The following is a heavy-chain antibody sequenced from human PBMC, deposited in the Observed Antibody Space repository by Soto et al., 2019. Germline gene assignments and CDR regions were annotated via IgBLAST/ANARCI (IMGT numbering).Heavy chain of an antibody. CDR1: GGTFSTDS. Sequence: QVQLVQSGAEVKKPGSSVKVSCKASGGTFSTDSISWVRQAPGQGLEWMGGIIPMLGTANNAQKFQGRVTITADESTSTAYMELSSLRSEDTAMYFCAREIDGYYGMDVWGQGTTVTVAS. V-gene: IGHV1-69*12. J-gene: IGHJ6*02. CDR3: AREIDGYYGMDV. CDR2: IIPMLGTA.